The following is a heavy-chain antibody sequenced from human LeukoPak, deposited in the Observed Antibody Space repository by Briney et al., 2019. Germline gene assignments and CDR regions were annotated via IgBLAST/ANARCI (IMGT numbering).Heavy chain of an antibody. D-gene: IGHD2-15*01. CDR3: ARGYCSGGSCRNWFDP. V-gene: IGHV1-46*01. CDR2: INPSGGST. Sequence: ASVKVFCKASGYTFTIYYMHWVRQAPGQGLEWMGIINPSGGSTSYAQKFQGRVTMTRDTSTSTVYMELSSLRSEDTAVYYCARGYCSGGSCRNWFDPWGQGTLVTVSS. CDR1: GYTFTIYY. J-gene: IGHJ5*02.